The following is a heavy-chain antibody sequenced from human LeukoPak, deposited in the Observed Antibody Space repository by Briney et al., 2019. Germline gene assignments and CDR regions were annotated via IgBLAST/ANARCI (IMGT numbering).Heavy chain of an antibody. CDR2: IYYSGST. CDR3: ARSHYGSTSTNYYMDV. Sequence: SETLSLTCTVSGGSISSSSYYWGWIRQPPGKGLEWIGSIYYSGSTYYNPSHKSRVTISVDTSKNQFSLKLNSVTAADTAMYYCARSHYGSTSTNYYMDVWGKGTTVTVSS. CDR1: GGSISSSSYY. J-gene: IGHJ6*03. V-gene: IGHV4-39*07. D-gene: IGHD2-2*01.